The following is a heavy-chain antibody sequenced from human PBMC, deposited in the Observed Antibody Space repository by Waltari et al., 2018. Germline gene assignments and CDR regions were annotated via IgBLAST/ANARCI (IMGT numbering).Heavy chain of an antibody. J-gene: IGHJ4*02. CDR2: IYHSGST. CDR1: GYSISSGYY. D-gene: IGHD6-25*01. CDR3: AGGYISGGIFDY. Sequence: QVQLQESGPGLVKPSETLSLTCTVSGYSISSGYYWGWIRQPPGKGLEWIGSIYHSGSTYYNPSLKSRVTISVDTSKNQFSLKLSSVTAADTAVYYCAGGYISGGIFDYWGQGTLVTVSS. V-gene: IGHV4-38-2*02.